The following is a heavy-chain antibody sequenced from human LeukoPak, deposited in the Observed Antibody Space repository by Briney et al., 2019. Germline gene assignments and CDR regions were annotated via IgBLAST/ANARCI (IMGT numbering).Heavy chain of an antibody. V-gene: IGHV3-9*01. J-gene: IGHJ4*02. CDR3: AKDARRHYYDSSGYSYYFDY. Sequence: SLRLSCAASGFTFDDYAMHWVRQAPGKGLEWVSGISWNSGSIGYADSVKGRFTISRDNAKNSLYLQMNSLRAEDTALYYCAKDARRHYYDSSGYSYYFDYWGQGTLVTVSS. CDR2: ISWNSGSI. CDR1: GFTFDDYA. D-gene: IGHD3-22*01.